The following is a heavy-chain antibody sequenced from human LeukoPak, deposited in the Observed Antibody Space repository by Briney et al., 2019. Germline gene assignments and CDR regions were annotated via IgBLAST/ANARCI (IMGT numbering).Heavy chain of an antibody. CDR1: GGTFSSYA. CDR3: AREKDIVVVPAATGHFDY. CDR2: IIPIFGTA. J-gene: IGHJ4*02. Sequence: SVKVSCKASGGTFSSYALSWVRQAPAQGLDWMGGIIPIFGTANYAQKFQGRVTITADESTSTAYMELSSLRSEDTAVYYCAREKDIVVVPAATGHFDYWGQGTLVTVSS. D-gene: IGHD2-2*01. V-gene: IGHV1-69*13.